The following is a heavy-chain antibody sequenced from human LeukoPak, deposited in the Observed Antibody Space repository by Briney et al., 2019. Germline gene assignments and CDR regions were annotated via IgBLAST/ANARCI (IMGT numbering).Heavy chain of an antibody. D-gene: IGHD3-22*01. Sequence: GGSLRLSCAAAGFTFSSYWMHWVRQAPGKGLVWVSRINSDGSSTSYADSVKGRFTISRDNAKNTLYLQMNSLRAEDTAVYYCAGDSSGYYSWSGFSDYWGQGTLVTVSS. J-gene: IGHJ4*02. V-gene: IGHV3-74*01. CDR2: INSDGSST. CDR3: AGDSSGYYSWSGFSDY. CDR1: GFTFSSYW.